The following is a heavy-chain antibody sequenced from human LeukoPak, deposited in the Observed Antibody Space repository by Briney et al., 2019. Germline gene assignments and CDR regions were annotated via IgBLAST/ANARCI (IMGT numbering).Heavy chain of an antibody. CDR3: AREGGPGTPGYYFDY. Sequence: GRSLRLSCAASGFTFSSYAMHWVRQAPGKGLEWVAVISYDGSNKYYADSVKGRFTISRDNSKNTLYLQMNSLRAEDTAVYYCAREGGPGTPGYYFDYWGQGTLVTVS. CDR1: GFTFSSYA. J-gene: IGHJ4*02. V-gene: IGHV3-30-3*01. D-gene: IGHD3-10*01. CDR2: ISYDGSNK.